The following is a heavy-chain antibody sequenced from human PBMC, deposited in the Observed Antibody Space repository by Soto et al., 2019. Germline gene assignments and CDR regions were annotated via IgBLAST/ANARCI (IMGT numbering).Heavy chain of an antibody. V-gene: IGHV1-69*13. CDR2: IIPIFGTA. D-gene: IGHD6-13*01. CDR3: AVIAAAGTKVHHYYYYGMDV. CDR1: GYTFTSYA. Sequence: SVKVSCKASGYTFTSYAMHWVRQAPGQRLEWMGGIIPIFGTANYAQKFQGRVTITADESTSTAYMELSSLRSEDTAVYYCAVIAAAGTKVHHYYYYGMDVWGQGTTVTVSS. J-gene: IGHJ6*02.